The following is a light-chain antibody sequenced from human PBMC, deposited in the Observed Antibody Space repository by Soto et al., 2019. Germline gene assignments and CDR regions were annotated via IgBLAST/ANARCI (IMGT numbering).Light chain of an antibody. Sequence: EIVLTQSPGTLSLSPGERATLSCRASQIVSSTYLAWFQQKPGQAPRLLIYGASTRATGIPDRFSGSGSGTKSTLTISGLEPEDFAVDYCQQHGVTPPNTFGRGTKVEV. CDR1: QIVSSTY. CDR3: QQHGVTPPNT. CDR2: GAS. V-gene: IGKV3-20*01. J-gene: IGKJ4*01.